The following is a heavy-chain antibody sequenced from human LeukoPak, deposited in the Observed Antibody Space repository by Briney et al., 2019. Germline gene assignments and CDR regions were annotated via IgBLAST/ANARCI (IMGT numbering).Heavy chain of an antibody. V-gene: IGHV4-39*01. CDR1: GGSISSSSYY. CDR2: IYYSGST. D-gene: IGHD2-15*01. J-gene: IGHJ4*02. Sequence: PSETLSLTCTVSGGSISSSSYYWGWIRQPPGKWVEWIGSIYYSGSTYYNPSLKSRVTISVDTSKNQFSLKLSSVTAADTAVYYCAVVVVAATPTTFDYWGQGTLVTVSS. CDR3: AVVVVAATPTTFDY.